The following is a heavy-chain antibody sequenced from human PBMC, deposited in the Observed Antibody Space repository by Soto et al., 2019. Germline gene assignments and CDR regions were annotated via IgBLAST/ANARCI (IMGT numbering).Heavy chain of an antibody. CDR1: GGTFSSYA. J-gene: IGHJ6*02. V-gene: IGHV1-69*01. CDR2: IIPIFGTA. Sequence: QVQLVQSGAEVKKPGSSVKVSCKASGGTFSSYAISWVRQAPGQGLEWMGGIIPIFGTANYAQKFQGRVTITADESTSTAYMELSSLRSEDTAVYYCAREREEAVYATDWGYYYYGMDVWGQGTTVTVSS. D-gene: IGHD2-8*01. CDR3: AREREEAVYATDWGYYYYGMDV.